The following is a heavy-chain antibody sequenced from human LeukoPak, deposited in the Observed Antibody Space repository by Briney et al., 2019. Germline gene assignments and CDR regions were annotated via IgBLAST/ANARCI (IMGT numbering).Heavy chain of an antibody. Sequence: SETLSLTCTVSGGSISSSSYYWGWIRQPPGKGLEWIGSIYYSGSTYYNPSLKSRVTISVDTSKNQFSLKLSSVTAADTAVYYCARYPGFYYYYMDVWGKGTRVTVSS. CDR2: IYYSGST. V-gene: IGHV4-39*07. CDR3: ARYPGFYYYYMDV. CDR1: GGSISSSSYY. J-gene: IGHJ6*03.